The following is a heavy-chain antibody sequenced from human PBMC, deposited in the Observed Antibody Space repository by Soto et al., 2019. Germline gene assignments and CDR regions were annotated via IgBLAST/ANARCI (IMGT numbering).Heavy chain of an antibody. D-gene: IGHD2-2*01. V-gene: IGHV3-23*01. CDR2: ISGSGGST. J-gene: IGHJ1*01. CDR1: GFTFSSYA. CDR3: AKDPYCSSTSCPEYFQH. Sequence: GGSLRLSCAASGFTFSSYAMSWVRQAPGKGLEWVLAISGSGGSTYYADSVKGRFTISRDNSKNTLYLQMNSLRAEDTAVYYCAKDPYCSSTSCPEYFQHWGQGTLVTVSS.